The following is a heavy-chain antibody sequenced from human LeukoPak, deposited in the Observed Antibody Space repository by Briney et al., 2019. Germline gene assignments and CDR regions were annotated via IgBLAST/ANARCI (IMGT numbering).Heavy chain of an antibody. V-gene: IGHV3-48*01. J-gene: IGHJ4*02. CDR2: ISSSSTI. CDR1: GFTFSSYS. Sequence: GGSLRLSCAASGFTFSSYSMNWVRQAPGKGLEWVSYISSSSTIYYADSVKGRFTISRDNAKNSLYLQMNSLRAEDTAVYYCARDQKQQLVPLDYWGQGTLVTVSS. D-gene: IGHD6-13*01. CDR3: ARDQKQQLVPLDY.